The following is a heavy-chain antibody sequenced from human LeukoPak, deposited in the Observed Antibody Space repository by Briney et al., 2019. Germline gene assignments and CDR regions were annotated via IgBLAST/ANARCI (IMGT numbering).Heavy chain of an antibody. V-gene: IGHV1-18*01. D-gene: IGHD2-2*01. J-gene: IGHJ4*02. CDR1: GYTFTSYG. CDR2: ISAYNGNI. Sequence: ASVKVSCKASGYTFTSYGISWVRQAPGQGLEWMGWISAYNGNINYAQKLHGRVTMTTDTSTSTAYMELRSLRSEDTAVYYCALISYCTSITCYFLDYWGQGTLVTVSS. CDR3: ALISYCTSITCYFLDY.